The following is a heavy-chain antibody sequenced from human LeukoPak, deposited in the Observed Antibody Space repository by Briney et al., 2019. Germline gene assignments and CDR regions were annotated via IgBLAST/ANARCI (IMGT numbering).Heavy chain of an antibody. Sequence: TGGSLRLSCAASGFTFSSYAMSWVRQAPGKGLEWVSAISGSGGSTYYADSVKGRFTISRDNSKNTLYLQVNSLRAEDTAVYYCAAGVRGVISRVDYWGQGTLVTVSS. CDR2: ISGSGGST. D-gene: IGHD3-10*01. CDR1: GFTFSSYA. V-gene: IGHV3-23*01. CDR3: AAGVRGVISRVDY. J-gene: IGHJ4*02.